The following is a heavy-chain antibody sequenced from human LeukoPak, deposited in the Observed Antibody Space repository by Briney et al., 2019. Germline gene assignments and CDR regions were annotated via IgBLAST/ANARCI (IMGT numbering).Heavy chain of an antibody. CDR3: ARGYYYDTSGYGSIFDY. Sequence: TGGSLRLSCAASGFTFSSYTMNWVRQAPGKGLERVSSISSSSSYIYYAESVKGRFTMSRDNAKNSLYLQMNSLRAEDTAVYYCARGYYYDTSGYGSIFDYWGQGTLVTVSS. J-gene: IGHJ4*02. V-gene: IGHV3-21*04. CDR1: GFTFSSYT. CDR2: ISSSSSYI. D-gene: IGHD3-22*01.